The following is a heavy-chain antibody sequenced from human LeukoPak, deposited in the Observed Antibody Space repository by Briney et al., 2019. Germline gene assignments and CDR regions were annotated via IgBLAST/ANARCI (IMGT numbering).Heavy chain of an antibody. J-gene: IGHJ4*02. CDR1: GFTFSSYA. CDR3: AKDWWDE. Sequence: PGGSLRLSCAASGFTFSSYAMSWVRQAPGKGLEWVSTISASGGTTYYADSVKGRFTISRDRSKNTLYLQMNSLRAEDMAVYYCAKDWWDEWGQGTLVTVSS. D-gene: IGHD1-26*01. V-gene: IGHV3-23*01. CDR2: ISASGGTT.